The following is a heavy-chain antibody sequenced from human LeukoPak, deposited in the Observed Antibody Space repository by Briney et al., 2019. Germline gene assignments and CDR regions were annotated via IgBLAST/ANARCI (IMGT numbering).Heavy chain of an antibody. D-gene: IGHD3-10*01. CDR1: GFVVSTSD. Sequence: PGGSLRLSCVASGFVVSTSDMSWVRQAPGKGLERVSGLSSAGSTYYADSVRGRFSIFRDNSKNTLYLRMTSLMVDDTALYYCARGRVDDSGNYYDYFDYWGQGTLVTVSS. V-gene: IGHV3-53*01. J-gene: IGHJ4*02. CDR3: ARGRVDDSGNYYDYFDY. CDR2: LSSAGST.